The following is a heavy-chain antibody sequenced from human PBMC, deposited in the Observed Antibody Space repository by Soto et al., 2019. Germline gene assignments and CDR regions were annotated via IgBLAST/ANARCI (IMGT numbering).Heavy chain of an antibody. CDR2: ISPDGNYA. CDR3: VRGPSHGAFEI. J-gene: IGHJ3*02. CDR1: GSTFRSYD. V-gene: IGHV3-30-3*01. Sequence: QVQLVESGGDMVQPGRSLRLSCAASGSTFRSYDIHWVRQAPGKGLEWVAHISPDGNYAYYAASVKGRFTISRDNVRNTDYTQVNSMRPEDTAVYHCVRGPSHGAFEIWGQGTLVTVSS.